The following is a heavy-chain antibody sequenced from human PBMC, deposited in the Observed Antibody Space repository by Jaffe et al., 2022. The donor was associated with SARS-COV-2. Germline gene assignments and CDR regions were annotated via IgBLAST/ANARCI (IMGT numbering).Heavy chain of an antibody. V-gene: IGHV3-30*04. CDR2: ISYDGSNK. CDR3: ARNSGEGYFDY. D-gene: IGHD2-15*01. J-gene: IGHJ4*02. Sequence: QVQLVESGGGVVQPGRSLRLSCAASGFTFSNYAMHWVRQAPGKGLEWVALISYDGSNKYYADSVKGRFTISRDNSKNTLYLQMNSLRAEDTAVYYCARNSGEGYFDYWGQGTLVTVSS. CDR1: GFTFSNYA.